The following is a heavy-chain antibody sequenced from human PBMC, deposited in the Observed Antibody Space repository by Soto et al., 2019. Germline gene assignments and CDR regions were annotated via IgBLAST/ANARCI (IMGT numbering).Heavy chain of an antibody. CDR3: ARGYWIGGCCYYPDWFSP. CDR2: IYPGDSDT. CDR1: GYTFTNYW. J-gene: IGHJ5*01. V-gene: IGHV5-51*01. Sequence: GESLKISCKASGYTFTNYWITWVRQVPGKGLEWMGIIYPGDSDTRYSPSFQGQVTISADRSISTAYLQWSSLKASDTAMYYCARGYWIGGCCYYPDWFSPPGQRTLDRVS. D-gene: IGHD2-15*01.